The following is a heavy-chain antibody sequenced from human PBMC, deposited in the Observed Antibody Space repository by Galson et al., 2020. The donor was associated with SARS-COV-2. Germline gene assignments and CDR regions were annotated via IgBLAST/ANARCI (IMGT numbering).Heavy chain of an antibody. CDR3: TRELAGRGVDP. CDR1: GGSISTTTYY. Sequence: SETLSLTCTVSGGSISTTTYYWGWIRQPPGKGLEWIMSVYYTGGTYHNPSLKSRVTISIDTSKNQFSLKLNSVTAAHAAGYYCTRELAGRGVDPWGQGTLVTVSS. J-gene: IGHJ5*02. V-gene: IGHV4-39*07. CDR2: VYYTGGT. D-gene: IGHD1-1*01.